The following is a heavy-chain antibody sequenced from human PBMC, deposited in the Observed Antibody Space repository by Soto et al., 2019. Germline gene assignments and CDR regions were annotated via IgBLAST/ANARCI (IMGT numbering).Heavy chain of an antibody. V-gene: IGHV3-7*01. CDR1: GFTFSPYC. D-gene: IGHD5-12*01. CDR3: ARDQHRYSGYDYVDY. J-gene: IGHJ4*02. Sequence: EGDLRLSYAASGFTFSPYCMSWVRQAPGKGLEWLAMTTQDGNDKHYVDSVRGRFTISRDSAKNSMYLQMNSLTVEDTSMYYWARDQHRYSGYDYVDYWGQGT. CDR2: TTQDGNDK.